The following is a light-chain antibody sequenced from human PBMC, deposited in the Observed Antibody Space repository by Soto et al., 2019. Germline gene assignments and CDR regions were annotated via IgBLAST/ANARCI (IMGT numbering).Light chain of an antibody. Sequence: QSALTQPASVSGSPGQSITISCTGTSSDVGSYNLVSWYQQHPSKAPKLMIYEVSKRPSGVSNRFSGSKSGNTASLTISGLQAEDEADYYCCSYAGSSTHAVFGGGTQLTVL. CDR2: EVS. CDR1: SSDVGSYNL. CDR3: CSYAGSSTHAV. J-gene: IGLJ7*01. V-gene: IGLV2-23*02.